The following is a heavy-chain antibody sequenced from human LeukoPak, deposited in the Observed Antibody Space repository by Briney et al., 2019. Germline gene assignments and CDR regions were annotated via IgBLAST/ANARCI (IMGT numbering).Heavy chain of an antibody. CDR3: QHIIPAGNLVATWPFGY. CDR2: VYWNGDK. CDR1: GFSLTTSGVG. Sequence: SGPTLVKPTQTLTLTCTFSGFSLTTSGVGVGWIRQPPGKALEWLALVYWNGDKRHSPFLSTRLTITKDTSKNQVVLTVTNMDPVDTATYHCQHIIPAGNLVATWPFGYWGQGILVTVTS. V-gene: IGHV2-5*01. D-gene: IGHD5-12*01. J-gene: IGHJ4*02.